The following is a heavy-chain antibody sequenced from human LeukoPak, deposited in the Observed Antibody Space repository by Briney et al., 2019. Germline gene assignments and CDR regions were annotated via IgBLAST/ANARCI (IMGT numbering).Heavy chain of an antibody. CDR3: ARGLGGY. CDR1: GGSFSGYY. D-gene: IGHD3-16*01. Sequence: PSETLSLTCAVYGGSFSGYYWSWIRQPPGKGLEWIGEINHSGSTNYNPSLKSRVTISVDTSKNQFSLKLSSVTAADTAVYYCARGLGGYWSQGTLVTVSS. CDR2: INHSGST. J-gene: IGHJ4*02. V-gene: IGHV4-34*01.